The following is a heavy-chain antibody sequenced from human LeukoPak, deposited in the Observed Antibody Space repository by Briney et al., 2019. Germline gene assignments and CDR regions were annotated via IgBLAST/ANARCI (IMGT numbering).Heavy chain of an antibody. Sequence: GGSLRLSCAASGFTVSSSYMSWVRQAPGKGLEWVSAISGSGGSTYYADSVKGRFTISRDNSKNTLYLQMNSLRAEDTAVYYCAKHPSYSSSWFWGQGTLVTVSS. CDR2: ISGSGGST. CDR1: GFTVSSSY. J-gene: IGHJ4*02. V-gene: IGHV3-23*01. D-gene: IGHD6-13*01. CDR3: AKHPSYSSSWF.